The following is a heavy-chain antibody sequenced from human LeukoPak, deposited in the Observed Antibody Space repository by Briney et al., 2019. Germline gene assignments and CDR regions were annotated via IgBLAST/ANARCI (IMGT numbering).Heavy chain of an antibody. CDR1: GFTFSTYG. CDR3: AKGYCTGTSCYTGLDY. V-gene: IGHV3-30*02. Sequence: GGSLRLSCAASGFTFSTYGMHWVRQAPGKGLEWVAFIRYDGSTKYYADSVKGRFTISRDNSKNTLYLQMNSLSAEGTALYFCAKGYCTGTSCYTGLDYWGQGTLVTVSS. J-gene: IGHJ4*02. CDR2: IRYDGSTK. D-gene: IGHD2-2*02.